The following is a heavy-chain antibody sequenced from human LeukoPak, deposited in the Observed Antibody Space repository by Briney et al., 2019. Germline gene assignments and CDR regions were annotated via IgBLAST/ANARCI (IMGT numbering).Heavy chain of an antibody. J-gene: IGHJ6*02. D-gene: IGHD4-17*01. CDR3: ARDYGDYGYYYYFYGMDV. CDR1: GGSFSGYY. CDR2: INHSGST. Sequence: SETLSLTCAVYGGSFSGYYWSWIRQPPGKGLEWIGEINHSGSTNYNPSLKSRVTISVDTSKNQFSLKLSSVTAADTAVYYCARDYGDYGYYYYFYGMDVWGQGTTVTVSS. V-gene: IGHV4-34*01.